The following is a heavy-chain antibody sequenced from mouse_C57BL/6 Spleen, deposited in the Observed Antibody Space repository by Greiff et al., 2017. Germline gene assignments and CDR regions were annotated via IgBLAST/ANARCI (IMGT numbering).Heavy chain of an antibody. J-gene: IGHJ4*01. D-gene: IGHD1-1*01. CDR3: ARFITTVVADYYAMDY. Sequence: QVQLQQPGAELVKPGASVKMPCKASGYTFTSYWITWVKQRPGQGLEWIGDIYPGSGSTNYNEKFKSKATLTVDTSSSTAYMQLSSLTSEDSAVYYCARFITTVVADYYAMDYWGQGTSVTVSS. CDR1: GYTFTSYW. CDR2: IYPGSGST. V-gene: IGHV1-55*01.